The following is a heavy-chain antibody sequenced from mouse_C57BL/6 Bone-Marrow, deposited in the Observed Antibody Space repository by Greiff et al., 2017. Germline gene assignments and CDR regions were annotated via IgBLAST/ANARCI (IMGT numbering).Heavy chain of an antibody. D-gene: IGHD2-4*01. Sequence: QVQLQQPGAELVMPGASVKLSCKASGYTFTSYWMHWVKQRPGQGLEWIGEIDPSDSYTNYNQKFKGKSTLTVDKSSSTAYMQLSSLTSEDSAVYYCARYRIYYDYDGFDYWGQGTTLTVSS. CDR3: ARYRIYYDYDGFDY. J-gene: IGHJ2*01. CDR2: IDPSDSYT. V-gene: IGHV1-69*01. CDR1: GYTFTSYW.